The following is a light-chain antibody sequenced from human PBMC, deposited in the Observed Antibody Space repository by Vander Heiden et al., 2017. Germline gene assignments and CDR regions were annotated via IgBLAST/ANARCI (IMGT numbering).Light chain of an antibody. J-gene: IGKJ1*01. Sequence: EIVLPQSPRTLSLSPGERATLSCRASQGVTSRFLAWYQQKSGQAPRLLIYRASSRATGVPDRFSGSGSGTDYTLTISRLEPEDFGVYYCQQYGSSSWTFGQGTNVEIK. V-gene: IGKV3-20*01. CDR1: QGVTSRF. CDR3: QQYGSSSWT. CDR2: RAS.